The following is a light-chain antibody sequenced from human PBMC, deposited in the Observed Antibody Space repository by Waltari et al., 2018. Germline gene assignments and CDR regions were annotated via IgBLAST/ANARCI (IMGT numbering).Light chain of an antibody. CDR2: EAS. J-gene: IGKJ5*01. Sequence: DIQMTQPPSTLSASVADRVTITCRASQSISSWLAWYQQKPGKAPKLLIYEASTLQSGVPSRFSGSGSGTEFTLSISSLQPDDFATYYCQQFSSYSSVTFGQGTRLEIQ. CDR3: QQFSSYSSVT. V-gene: IGKV1-5*03. CDR1: QSISSW.